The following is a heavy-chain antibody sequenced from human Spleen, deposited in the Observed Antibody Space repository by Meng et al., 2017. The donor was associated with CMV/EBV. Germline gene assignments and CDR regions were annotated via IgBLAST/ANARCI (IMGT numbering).Heavy chain of an antibody. J-gene: IGHJ6*02. CDR3: AREASYYYGMDV. Sequence: ASVKVSCKASGGTFSSYTISWVRQAPGQGLEWMGWISVYNGKTNYAQKVQGRVTMTTDTSTSTAYMELRRLRYDDTALYYCAREASYYYGMDVWGQGTTVTVSS. CDR1: GGTFSSYT. CDR2: ISVYNGKT. V-gene: IGHV1-18*01. D-gene: IGHD3-10*01.